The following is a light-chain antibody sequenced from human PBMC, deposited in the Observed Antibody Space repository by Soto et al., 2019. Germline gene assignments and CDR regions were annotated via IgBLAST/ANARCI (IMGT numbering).Light chain of an antibody. V-gene: IGKV3-15*01. CDR2: DAS. Sequence: EIVMKQSPATLSVSPGERAILSCRASHSVNTTLAWYQQRPGQATRLLIYDASIRASGFPARFSGSGSGTEFTLTISSLQSEDFAGYYCQQYNNWPPVTFGQGTRLEIK. CDR1: HSVNTT. J-gene: IGKJ5*01. CDR3: QQYNNWPPVT.